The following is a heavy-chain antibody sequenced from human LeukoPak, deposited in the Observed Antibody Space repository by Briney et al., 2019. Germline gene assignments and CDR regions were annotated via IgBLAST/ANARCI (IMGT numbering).Heavy chain of an antibody. CDR3: ARSPSRGLFSYQPSWHYFDY. CDR1: GYTFTGYY. Sequence: ASVKVSCKASGYTFTGYYMHWVRQAPGQGLEWMGWINPNSGGTNYAQKLQGRVTMTTDTSTSTAYMELRSLRSDDTAVYYCARSPSRGLFSYQPSWHYFDYWGQGTLVTVSS. V-gene: IGHV1-2*02. CDR2: INPNSGGT. J-gene: IGHJ4*02. D-gene: IGHD2-2*01.